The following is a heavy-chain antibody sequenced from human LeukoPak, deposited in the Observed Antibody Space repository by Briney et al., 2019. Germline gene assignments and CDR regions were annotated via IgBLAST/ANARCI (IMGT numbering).Heavy chain of an antibody. CDR3: ARARTYYYSSGTYPYGAFDI. CDR1: GGAFSSYA. J-gene: IGHJ3*02. Sequence: ASVKVSCKASGGAFSSYAISWVRQAPGQGLEWMGGIIPIFGTANYAQKFQGRVTITADESTSTAYMELSSLRSEDTAVYYCARARTYYYSSGTYPYGAFDIWGQGTMVSVAS. D-gene: IGHD3-10*01. V-gene: IGHV1-69*01. CDR2: IIPIFGTA.